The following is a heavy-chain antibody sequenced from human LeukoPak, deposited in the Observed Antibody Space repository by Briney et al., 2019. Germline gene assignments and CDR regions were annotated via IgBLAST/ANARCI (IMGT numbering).Heavy chain of an antibody. J-gene: IGHJ4*02. CDR2: IYYRGNT. V-gene: IGHV4-38-2*02. CDR3: ARDRGYYTFDY. Sequence: SETLSLTCTVSTYSISSGYHWGWVRQSPGKGLEWIGCIYYRGNTYYNPSLKSRVTISLDTPKNQFSLKLTSVTAAETAIYYCARDRGYYTFDYWGQGTLVTVSS. D-gene: IGHD3-3*01. CDR1: TYSISSGYH.